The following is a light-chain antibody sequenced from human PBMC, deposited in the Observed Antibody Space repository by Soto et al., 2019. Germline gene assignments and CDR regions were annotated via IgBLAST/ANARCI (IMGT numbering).Light chain of an antibody. CDR1: QSITTY. J-gene: IGKJ4*01. V-gene: IGKV1-39*01. CDR3: QQGSYTPGT. Sequence: DIQMTQSPSSLSASVGDRVTITCRASQSITTYLHWYQQKPGKAPKLLIYSASILQSGVPSRFSGSGSGTVFTLTITNLQPDDFATYYCQQGSYTPGTFGGGTKVEIK. CDR2: SAS.